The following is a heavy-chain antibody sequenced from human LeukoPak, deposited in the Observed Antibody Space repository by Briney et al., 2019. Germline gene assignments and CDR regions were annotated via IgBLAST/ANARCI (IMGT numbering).Heavy chain of an antibody. V-gene: IGHV3-48*04. CDR3: AREEAIDSSGYYDAFDI. J-gene: IGHJ3*02. CDR2: ISSSSSTI. CDR1: GFTFSSYS. Sequence: PGGSLRLSCAASGFTFSSYSMNWVRQAPGKGLEWVSYISSSSSTIYYADSVKGRFTISRDNAKNSLYLQMNSLRAEDTAVYYCAREEAIDSSGYYDAFDIWGQGTMVTVSS. D-gene: IGHD3-22*01.